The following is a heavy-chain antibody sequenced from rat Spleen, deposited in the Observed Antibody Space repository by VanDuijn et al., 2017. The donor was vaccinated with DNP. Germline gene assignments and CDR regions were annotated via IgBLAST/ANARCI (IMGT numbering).Heavy chain of an antibody. CDR3: AKAGGYSPWYFDY. Sequence: EVQLVESGGGLVQPGRSMKLSCAASGFTFSNYYMAWVRQAPTKGLEWVAAISTGGGNTYYRDSVKGRFTISRDNAKSTLYLQMDSLRSEETPTYYCAKAGGYSPWYFDYWGQGVMVTVSS. CDR2: ISTGGGNT. D-gene: IGHD1-11*01. CDR1: GFTFSNYY. J-gene: IGHJ2*01. V-gene: IGHV5S11*01.